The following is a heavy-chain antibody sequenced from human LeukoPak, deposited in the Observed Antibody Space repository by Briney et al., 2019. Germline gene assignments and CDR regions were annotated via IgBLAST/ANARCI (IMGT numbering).Heavy chain of an antibody. CDR1: RFPFSVYE. CDR3: ALLAVASDFDY. CDR2: IASSGTTK. D-gene: IGHD6-19*01. V-gene: IGHV3-48*03. J-gene: IGHJ4*02. Sequence: GGSLRLSCAVSRFPFSVYEMNWVRQAPGKGLEWVSNIASSGTTKYYADSVKGRFSISRDNAKSSLYLQMNSLRVEDTAVYYCALLAVASDFDYWGQGALVTGSS.